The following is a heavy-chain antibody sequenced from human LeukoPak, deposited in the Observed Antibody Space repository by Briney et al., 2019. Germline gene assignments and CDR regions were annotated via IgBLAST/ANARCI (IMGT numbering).Heavy chain of an antibody. D-gene: IGHD3-10*01. V-gene: IGHV4-39*07. CDR1: GGSISSSIHY. J-gene: IGHJ6*03. Sequence: QSSETLSLTCTVSGGSISSSIHYWGWIRQPPGKGLEWIGSIYYNGNSYYKQSLKSRVTISVDKSKNQFSLKLSSVTAADTAVYYCARVGTMVRGVTPRYYYYMDVWAKGPRSPSP. CDR3: ARVGTMVRGVTPRYYYYMDV. CDR2: IYYNGNS.